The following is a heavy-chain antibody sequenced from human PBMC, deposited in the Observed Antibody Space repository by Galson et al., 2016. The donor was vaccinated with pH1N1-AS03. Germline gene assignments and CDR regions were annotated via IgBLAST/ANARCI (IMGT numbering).Heavy chain of an antibody. CDR2: IDWDDDK. V-gene: IGHV2-70*04. Sequence: PALVKPTQTLTLTCTFSGFSLNTDGMRVSWIRQPPGKALEWLARIDWDDDKFSRTSLKTRLTISKDTSKNPVVLTLTNVGPVDTATYYDGLTSIAATGYFDYWGQGTLVTVSS. CDR3: GLTSIAATGYFDY. D-gene: IGHD6-13*01. CDR1: GFSLNTDGMR. J-gene: IGHJ4*02.